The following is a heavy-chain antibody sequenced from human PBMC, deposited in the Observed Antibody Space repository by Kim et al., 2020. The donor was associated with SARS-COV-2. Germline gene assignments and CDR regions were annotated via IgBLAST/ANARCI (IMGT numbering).Heavy chain of an antibody. D-gene: IGHD3-9*01. CDR3: ARPRSRATIISRYYFDY. J-gene: IGHJ4*02. V-gene: IGHV4-34*01. Sequence: SETLSLTCAVYGGSFSGYYWSWIRQPPGKGLEWIGEINHSGSTNYNPSLKSRVTISVDTSKNQFSLKLSSVTAADTAVYYCARPRSRATIISRYYFDYWGQGTLVTVSS. CDR1: GGSFSGYY. CDR2: INHSGST.